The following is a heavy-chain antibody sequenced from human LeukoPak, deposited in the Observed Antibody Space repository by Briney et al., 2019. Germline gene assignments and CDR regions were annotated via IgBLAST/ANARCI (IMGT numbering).Heavy chain of an antibody. CDR1: GGSISNY. CDR2: IYYTGTT. V-gene: IGHV4-59*01. D-gene: IGHD5-18*01. Sequence: SETLSLTCSVSGGSISNYWSWIRQPPGKGLEWIGYIYYTGTTNYNPSLRSRVTISVDTSRNQFSLRLSSVTAADTAVYYCARIFIRNGYSSYFDCWGQGTLVTVSS. CDR3: ARIFIRNGYSSYFDC. J-gene: IGHJ4*02.